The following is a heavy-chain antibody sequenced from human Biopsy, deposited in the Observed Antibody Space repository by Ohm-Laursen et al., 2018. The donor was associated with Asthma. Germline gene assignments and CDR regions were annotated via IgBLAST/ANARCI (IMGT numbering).Heavy chain of an antibody. CDR2: ISFDPLNK. CDR3: ARVPVAAAGPYYYGMDV. V-gene: IGHV3-30*03. Sequence: SLRLSCTATGFTLSSYVMHWVRQAPGKGLDWVALISFDPLNKQYADWVRGRFTVSRDSSKNTLYLQMSSLRADDTAVYYCARVPVAAAGPYYYGMDVWGQGTTVTVSS. CDR1: GFTLSSYV. D-gene: IGHD6-13*01. J-gene: IGHJ6*02.